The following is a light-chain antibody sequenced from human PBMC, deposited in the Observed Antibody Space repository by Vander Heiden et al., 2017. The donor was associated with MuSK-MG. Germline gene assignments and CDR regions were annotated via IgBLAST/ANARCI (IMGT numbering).Light chain of an antibody. J-gene: IGKJ1*01. CDR1: RSIGDW. V-gene: IGKV1-5*03. Sequence: IQVTQSPSTLSASVGDRVTITCRAGRSIGDWLAWYQHKPGKAPKLLIQKASILLSGVPSRFTGSGSGTEFTLTISSLQPDDFATYYCQQYQRSSWTFGQGTKVEIK. CDR3: QQYQRSSWT. CDR2: KAS.